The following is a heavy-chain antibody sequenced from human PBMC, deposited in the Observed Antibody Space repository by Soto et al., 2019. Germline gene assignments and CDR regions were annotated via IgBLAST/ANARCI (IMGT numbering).Heavy chain of an antibody. D-gene: IGHD2-15*01. CDR2: IYYSGST. CDR3: ARQGASETVVVVAAARDCWFGP. CDR1: GGSISSSSYY. J-gene: IGHJ5*02. V-gene: IGHV4-39*01. Sequence: QLQLQESGPGLVKPSETLSLTCTVSGGSISSSSYYWGWIRQPPGKGLEWIGSIYYSGSTYYNPSLKSRVTKSVDMSKNQFCLKPSSVTAPVTAVYYGARQGASETVVVVAAARDCWFGPWGQGTLVTVSS.